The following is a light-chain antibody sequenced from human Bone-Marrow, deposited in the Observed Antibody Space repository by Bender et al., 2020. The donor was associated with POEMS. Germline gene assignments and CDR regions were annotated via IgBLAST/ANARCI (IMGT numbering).Light chain of an antibody. V-gene: IGLV2-23*02. CDR1: SSDVGRYDY. CDR3: CSYAGSSTHVV. J-gene: IGLJ2*01. Sequence: QSALTQPASVSGSPGQSITISCTGSSSDVGRYDYVSWYQHHPGKAPKLLIYDVTKRPSGVSNRFSGSKSGNTASLTISGLQAEDEADYYCCSYAGSSTHVVFGGGTKLTVL. CDR2: DVT.